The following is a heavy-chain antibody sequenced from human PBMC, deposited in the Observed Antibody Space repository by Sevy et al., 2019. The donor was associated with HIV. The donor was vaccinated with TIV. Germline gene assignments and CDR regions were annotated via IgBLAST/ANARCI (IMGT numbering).Heavy chain of an antibody. CDR1: GFPFGSNI. CDR2: ITSNGVTT. J-gene: IGHJ4*02. CDR3: VKDRAINQDFDH. D-gene: IGHD3-10*01. V-gene: IGHV3-64D*06. Sequence: GGSLRLSCSASGFPFGSNIMHWVRQAPGKGLEYVSGITSNGVTTHYGNSVKGRFTISRDNSKNTVSLQMSSLRAEDTAVYYCVKDRAINQDFDHWGQGTLVTVSS.